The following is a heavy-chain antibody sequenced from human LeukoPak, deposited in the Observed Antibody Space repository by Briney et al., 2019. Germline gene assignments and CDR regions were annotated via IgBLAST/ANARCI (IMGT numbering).Heavy chain of an antibody. CDR2: ISYDGSNK. CDR3: AKDWGSYNWFDP. V-gene: IGHV3-30-3*01. CDR1: GFTFSSYA. D-gene: IGHD3-16*01. Sequence: GGSLRLSCAASGFTFSSYAMHWVRQAPGKGLEWVAVISYDGSNKYYADSVKGRFTISRDNSKNTLYLQMNSLRAEDTAVYYCAKDWGSYNWFDPWGQGTLVTVSS. J-gene: IGHJ5*02.